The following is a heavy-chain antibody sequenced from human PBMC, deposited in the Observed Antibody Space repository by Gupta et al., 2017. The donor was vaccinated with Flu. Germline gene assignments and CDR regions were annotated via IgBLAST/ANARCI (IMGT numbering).Heavy chain of an antibody. J-gene: IGHJ6*02. V-gene: IGHV3-23*01. CDR3: AKASGMDV. Sequence: MTWVRQPPGKGLEWLSVITNEGDRATYAPSVRGRFIISRDNSKNTLFLLLNSLKVEDSAIYCCAKASGMDVWGQGTTVAVSS. CDR2: ITNEGDRA.